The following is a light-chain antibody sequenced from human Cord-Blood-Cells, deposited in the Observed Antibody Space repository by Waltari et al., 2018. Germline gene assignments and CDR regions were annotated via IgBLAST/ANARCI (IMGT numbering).Light chain of an antibody. CDR1: SSDVGSYNL. J-gene: IGLJ2*01. CDR2: EGS. V-gene: IGLV2-23*01. Sequence: QSALTQPASVSGSPGQSLTISCTGTSSDVGSYNLVPWYQQHPGKAPKLMIYEGSKRPSGVSNRFSGSKSGNTASLTISGLQAEDEADYYCCSYAGSSTLVVFGGGTKLTVL. CDR3: CSYAGSSTLVV.